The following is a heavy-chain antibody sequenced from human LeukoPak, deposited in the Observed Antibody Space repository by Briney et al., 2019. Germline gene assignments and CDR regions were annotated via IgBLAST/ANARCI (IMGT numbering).Heavy chain of an antibody. Sequence: GASVKVSCKASGGTFSSYAISWVRQAPAQGLEWMGGIIPILAIANYAQNFQGRVTMTADKSTSTAYMELSSLRSEDTAVYYCATTITPGHSDYWGQGTLVTVSS. V-gene: IGHV1-69*10. CDR3: ATTITPGHSDY. CDR1: GGTFSSYA. D-gene: IGHD4-11*01. CDR2: IIPILAIA. J-gene: IGHJ4*02.